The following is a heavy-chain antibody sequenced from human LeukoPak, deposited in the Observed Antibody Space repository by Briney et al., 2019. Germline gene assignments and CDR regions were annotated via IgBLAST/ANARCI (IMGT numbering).Heavy chain of an antibody. D-gene: IGHD6-19*01. CDR1: GFTFSSYW. V-gene: IGHV3-7*01. J-gene: IGHJ3*02. CDR3: ARDGSSGWYGNDAFDI. Sequence: GGSLRLSCAASGFTFSSYWMSWVRQAPGKGLEWVANIKQDGSEKYYVDSVKGRFTISRDNAKNSLYLQMNSLRAEDTAVYYCARDGSSGWYGNDAFDIWGHGTMVTVSS. CDR2: IKQDGSEK.